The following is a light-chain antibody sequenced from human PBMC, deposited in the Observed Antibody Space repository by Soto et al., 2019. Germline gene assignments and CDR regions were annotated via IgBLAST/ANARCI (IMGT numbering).Light chain of an antibody. CDR1: QTINDY. V-gene: IGKV1-39*01. Sequence: DIQFPQSPSFLSASVGARVTVTCRASQTINDYLAWYQQKPGKVPKRLIYAASSLQGGVPSRFSGSGSGTDFTLTISSLQPEDFATYYCQQSYSTPTFGQGTRLEIK. CDR3: QQSYSTPT. CDR2: AAS. J-gene: IGKJ5*01.